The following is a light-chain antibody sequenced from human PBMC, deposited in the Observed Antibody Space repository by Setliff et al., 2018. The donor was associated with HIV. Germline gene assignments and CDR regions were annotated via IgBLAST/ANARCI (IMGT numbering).Light chain of an antibody. CDR3: AAWNDRPTGIYV. J-gene: IGLJ1*01. Sequence: QSVLTQPPSASGAPGQTVTISCSGSSSNIETHYVYWYQQFPGTAPKLLIYRSDQRPSGVPARFSGSKSGTSAALTISDLRAEDEAEYFCAAWNDRPTGIYVFGTGTKVTVL. V-gene: IGLV1-47*01. CDR2: RSD. CDR1: SSNIETHY.